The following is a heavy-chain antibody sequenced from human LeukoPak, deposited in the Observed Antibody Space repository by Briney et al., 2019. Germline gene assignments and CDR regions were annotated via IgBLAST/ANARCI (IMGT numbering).Heavy chain of an antibody. CDR3: AKGSAYYDFYYMVV. CDR1: GFRFSGYA. J-gene: IGHJ6*03. V-gene: IGHV3-23*01. Sequence: GGSLRLSCAGSGFRFSGYAMSWVRQAPGKGLDWVSTISGSGDTTYYADSVKGRLAISRDNAKNTLDLQMNSLTAEDTAVYYCAKGSAYYDFYYMVVCGKGTTVTVSS. CDR2: ISGSGDTT.